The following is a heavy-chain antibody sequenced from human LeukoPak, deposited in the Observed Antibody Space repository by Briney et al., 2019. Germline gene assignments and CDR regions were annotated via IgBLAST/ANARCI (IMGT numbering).Heavy chain of an antibody. CDR2: IYYSGST. D-gene: IGHD3-22*01. V-gene: IGHV4-59*01. CDR3: ARVSDLRQSGYYYLGLDAFDI. CDR1: GGSINTYY. J-gene: IGHJ3*02. Sequence: PSETLSLTCTVSGGSINTYYWSWIRQPPGKGLEWIGYIYYSGSTNYNPSLKSRVTISVDTSKNQFSLKLSSVTAADTAVYYCARVSDLRQSGYYYLGLDAFDIWGQGTMVTVSS.